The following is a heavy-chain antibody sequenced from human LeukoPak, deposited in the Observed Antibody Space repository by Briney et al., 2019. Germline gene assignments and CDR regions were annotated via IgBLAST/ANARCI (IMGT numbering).Heavy chain of an antibody. Sequence: PGGSLRLSCAASGFTFSSYSMNWVRQAPGKGLEWVSSISSSSSYIYYADSVKGRFTISRDNAKNSLYLQMNSLRAEDTAVYYCASDRDIVATLDYWGQGTLVTVSS. D-gene: IGHD5-12*01. V-gene: IGHV3-21*01. J-gene: IGHJ4*02. CDR1: GFTFSSYS. CDR3: ASDRDIVATLDY. CDR2: ISSSSSYI.